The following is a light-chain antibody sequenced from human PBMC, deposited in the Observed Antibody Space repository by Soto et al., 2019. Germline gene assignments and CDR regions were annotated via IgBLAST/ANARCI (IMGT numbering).Light chain of an antibody. Sequence: QLVLTQPASVSGSPGQSITISCTGTSSDVGGYNYVSWYQQHPGKAPKLMIYEVSNRPSGVSNRFSGSKSGNTASLTISGLQAEDEADYYCSSYTSSSTLVFGTGTKLTVL. CDR2: EVS. CDR1: SSDVGGYNY. CDR3: SSYTSSSTLV. V-gene: IGLV2-14*01. J-gene: IGLJ1*01.